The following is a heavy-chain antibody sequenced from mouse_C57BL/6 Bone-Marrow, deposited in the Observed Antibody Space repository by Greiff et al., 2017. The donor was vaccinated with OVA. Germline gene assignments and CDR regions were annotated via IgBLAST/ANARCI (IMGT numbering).Heavy chain of an antibody. CDR3: ARDPYYYGSSYAWCAY. J-gene: IGHJ3*01. Sequence: EVKVEESGGGLVKPGGSLKLSCAASGFTFSSYAMSWVRQTPEKRLEWVATISDGGSYTYYPDNVQGRFTISRDNAKNNLYLQMSHLKSEDTAMYYCARDPYYYGSSYAWCAYWGQGTLVTVSA. V-gene: IGHV5-4*01. CDR2: ISDGGSYT. D-gene: IGHD1-1*01. CDR1: GFTFSSYA.